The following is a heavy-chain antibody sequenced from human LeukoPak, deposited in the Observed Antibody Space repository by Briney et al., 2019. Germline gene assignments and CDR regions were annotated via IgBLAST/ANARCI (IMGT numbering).Heavy chain of an antibody. D-gene: IGHD3-9*01. CDR1: GGSISSYY. J-gene: IGHJ3*02. V-gene: IGHV4-4*07. CDR3: ARQYYDILTGYDRGDAFDI. Sequence: SETLSLTCTVSGGSISSYYWSWIRQPAGKGLEWIGRIYTSGSTNYNPSLKRRVTMSVDTSKNQFSLKLSSVTAADTAVYYCARQYYDILTGYDRGDAFDIWGQGTMVTVSS. CDR2: IYTSGST.